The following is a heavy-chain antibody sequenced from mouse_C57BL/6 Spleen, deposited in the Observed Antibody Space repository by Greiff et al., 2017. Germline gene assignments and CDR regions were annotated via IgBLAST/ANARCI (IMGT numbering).Heavy chain of an antibody. CDR2: IYPRSGNT. Sequence: QVQLQQSGAELARPGASVKLSCKASGYTFTSYGISWVKQRTGQGLEWIGEIYPRSGNTYYNEKFKGKATLTADKSSSTVYMELRSLTSEDSAVYFCARSGNRYFDVWGTGTTVTVSS. CDR1: GYTFTSYG. V-gene: IGHV1-81*01. J-gene: IGHJ1*03. CDR3: ARSGNRYFDV. D-gene: IGHD2-1*01.